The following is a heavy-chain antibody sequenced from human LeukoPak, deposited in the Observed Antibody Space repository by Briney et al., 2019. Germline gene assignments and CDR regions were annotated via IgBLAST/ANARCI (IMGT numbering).Heavy chain of an antibody. CDR1: GGTFSSYA. D-gene: IGHD4-17*01. CDR2: IIPIFGTA. V-gene: IGHV1-69*01. CDR3: ARESYGDVGYFDY. J-gene: IGHJ4*02. Sequence: GSSVKVSCKASGGTFSSYAISWVRQAPGQGLEWMGGIIPIFGTANYAQEFQGRVTITADESTSTAYMELSSLRSEDTAEYYCARESYGDVGYFDYWGQGTLVTVSS.